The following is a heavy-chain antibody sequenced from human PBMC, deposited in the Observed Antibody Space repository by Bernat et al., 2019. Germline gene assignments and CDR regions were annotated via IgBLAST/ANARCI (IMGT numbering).Heavy chain of an antibody. CDR2: ISYDGSNK. Sequence: QVQVVESGGGVVQPGRSLRLSCTASGFTLNDFAMYWVRQASGKGLEWVAFISYDGSNKYYADSVKGRFAISRDISKSTLYLQMDSLRVEDTAVYYCAREGKYRSTWYPLDYWGQGTLVTVSS. CDR1: GFTLNDFA. V-gene: IGHV3-30*09. D-gene: IGHD6-13*01. J-gene: IGHJ4*02. CDR3: AREGKYRSTWYPLDY.